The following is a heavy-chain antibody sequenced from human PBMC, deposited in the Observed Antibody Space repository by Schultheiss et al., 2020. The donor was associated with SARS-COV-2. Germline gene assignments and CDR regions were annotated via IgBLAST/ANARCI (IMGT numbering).Heavy chain of an antibody. J-gene: IGHJ6*02. CDR3: ARDSRGYGDYAEPPGDYYYYGMDV. D-gene: IGHD4-17*01. V-gene: IGHV1-46*01. Sequence: ASVKVSCKASGYTFTSYYMHWVRQAPGQGLEWMGIINPSGGSTSYAQKFQGRVTMTRDTSTSTVYMELSSLRSEDTAVYYCARDSRGYGDYAEPPGDYYYYGMDVWGQGTTVTVSS. CDR1: GYTFTSYY. CDR2: INPSGGST.